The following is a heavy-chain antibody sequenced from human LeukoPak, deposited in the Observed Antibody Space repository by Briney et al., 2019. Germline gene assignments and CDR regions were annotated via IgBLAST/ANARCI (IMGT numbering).Heavy chain of an antibody. D-gene: IGHD2-21*01. CDR3: AKDACIFDC. CDR1: GFTFRNYA. Sequence: GGSLRLSCAASGFTFRNYAMTWVRQAPGKGLEWVSGISDLGTSTYYADSVKGRFTISRDNSKNTLFLQMNSLRAEDTAVYYCAKDACIFDCWGQGTLVTVSS. V-gene: IGHV3-23*01. CDR2: ISDLGTST. J-gene: IGHJ4*02.